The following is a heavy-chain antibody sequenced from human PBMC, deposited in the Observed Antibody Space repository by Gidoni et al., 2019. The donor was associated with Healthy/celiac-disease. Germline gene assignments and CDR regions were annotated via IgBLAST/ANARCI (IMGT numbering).Heavy chain of an antibody. D-gene: IGHD6-13*01. J-gene: IGHJ5*02. V-gene: IGHV3-23*01. CDR2: ISGSGGRT. CDR1: GFTLSSYA. CDR3: AKEAMALGGGQQPQPGRFDP. Sequence: EVQLLESGGGLVQPGASLRLSCAASGFTLSSYAMSRVRQAPGKGLEWVSAISGSGGRTYYADSVKGRFTISRDNSKNTLYLQMNSLRAEDTAVYYCAKEAMALGGGQQPQPGRFDPWGQGTLVTVSS.